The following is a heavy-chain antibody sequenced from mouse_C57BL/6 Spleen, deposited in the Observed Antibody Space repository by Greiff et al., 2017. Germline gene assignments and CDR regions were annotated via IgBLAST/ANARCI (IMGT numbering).Heavy chain of an antibody. V-gene: IGHV1-55*01. CDR3: ARGWLLLRYFDV. J-gene: IGHJ1*03. D-gene: IGHD2-3*01. Sequence: QVQLQQPGAELVKPGASVKLSCKASGYTFTSYWITWVKQRPGQGLEWIGDIYPGSGSTNYNEKFKSKATLTVDTSSSTAYMQLSSLTSEDSAVYDCARGWLLLRYFDVWGTGTTVTVSS. CDR2: IYPGSGST. CDR1: GYTFTSYW.